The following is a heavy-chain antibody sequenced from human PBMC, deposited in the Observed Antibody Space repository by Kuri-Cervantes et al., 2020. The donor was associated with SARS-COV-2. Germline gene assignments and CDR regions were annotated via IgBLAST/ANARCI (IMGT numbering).Heavy chain of an antibody. CDR2: ISAYNGNT. J-gene: IGHJ4*02. D-gene: IGHD5-12*01. CDR3: AKGAGDIVATILDY. Sequence: ASVKVSCKASGYTFTSYGISWVRQAPGQGLEWMGWISAYNGNTNYAQKLQGRVTMTTDTSTSTAYMELRSLRSDDTAVYYCAKGAGDIVATILDYWGQGTLVTVSS. CDR1: GYTFTSYG. V-gene: IGHV1-18*01.